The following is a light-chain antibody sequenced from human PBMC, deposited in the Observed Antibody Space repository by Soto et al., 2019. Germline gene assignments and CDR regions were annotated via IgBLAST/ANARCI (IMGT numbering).Light chain of an antibody. CDR3: SSYTTSNTRQIV. CDR1: SRDVGGYNY. Sequence: QSVLTPPASVSGSPGQSITISCTRTSRDVGGYNYVSWYQHHPGKAPKLMIYDVSNRPSGVSNRFSGSKSGNTASLTISGLQPEDEADYYCSSYTTSNTRQIVFGTGTKVTVL. J-gene: IGLJ1*01. CDR2: DVS. V-gene: IGLV2-14*03.